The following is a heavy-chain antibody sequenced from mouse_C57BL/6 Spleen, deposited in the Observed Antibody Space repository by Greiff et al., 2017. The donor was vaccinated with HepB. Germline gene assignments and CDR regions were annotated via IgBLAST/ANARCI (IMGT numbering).Heavy chain of an antibody. CDR2: INPYNGGT. Sequence: VQLKESGPVLVKPGASVKMSCKASGYTFTDYYMNWVKQSHGKSLEWIGVINPYNGGTSYNQKFKGKATLTVDKSSSTAYMELNSLTSEDSAVYYCARGGQLRPRDYAMDYWGQGTSVTVSS. CDR3: ARGGQLRPRDYAMDY. CDR1: GYTFTDYY. D-gene: IGHD3-2*02. J-gene: IGHJ4*01. V-gene: IGHV1-19*01.